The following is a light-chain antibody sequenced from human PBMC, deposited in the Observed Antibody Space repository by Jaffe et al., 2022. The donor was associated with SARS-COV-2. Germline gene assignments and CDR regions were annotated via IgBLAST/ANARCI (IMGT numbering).Light chain of an antibody. CDR1: SGHSSYA. CDR2: LNSDGSH. CDR3: QTWGTGIGV. V-gene: IGLV4-69*01. Sequence: QLVLTQSPSASASLGASVKLTCTLSSGHSSYAIAWHQQQPEKGPRYLMKLNSDGSHSKGDGIPDRFSGSRSGAERYLTISSLQSEDEADYYCQTWGTGIGVFGGGTKLTVL. J-gene: IGLJ3*02.